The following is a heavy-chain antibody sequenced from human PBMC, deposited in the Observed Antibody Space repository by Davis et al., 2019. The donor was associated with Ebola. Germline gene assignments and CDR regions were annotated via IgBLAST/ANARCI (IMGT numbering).Heavy chain of an antibody. V-gene: IGHV3-21*01. CDR2: ISSSSYI. Sequence: PGGSLRLSCAASGFTFSSYSMNWVRQAPGKGLEWVSSISSSSYIYYADSVKGRFTISRDNAKNSLYLQMNSLRAEDTAVYYCARRPTVVTYWYFDLWGRGTLVTGSS. J-gene: IGHJ2*01. CDR1: GFTFSSYS. CDR3: ARRPTVVTYWYFDL. D-gene: IGHD4-23*01.